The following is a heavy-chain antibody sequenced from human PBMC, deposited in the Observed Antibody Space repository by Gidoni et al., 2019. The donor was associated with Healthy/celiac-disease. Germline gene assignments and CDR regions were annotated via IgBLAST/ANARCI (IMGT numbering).Heavy chain of an antibody. CDR1: GYTLTELS. J-gene: IGHJ3*02. V-gene: IGHV1-24*01. CDR3: AGQWLARGAFDI. Sequence: QVQLVQSGAEVKKHGASGKVSCKVSGYTLTELSMHWVRQAPGKGLEWMGGFDPEDGETIYAQKFQGRVTMTEDTSTDTAYMELSSLRSEDTAVYYCAGQWLARGAFDIWGQGTMVTVSS. CDR2: FDPEDGET. D-gene: IGHD6-19*01.